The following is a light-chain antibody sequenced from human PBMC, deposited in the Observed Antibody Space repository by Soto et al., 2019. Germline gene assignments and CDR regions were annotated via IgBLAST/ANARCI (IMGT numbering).Light chain of an antibody. CDR3: QSYDNKLSAYV. CDR2: GNS. Sequence: QSVLTQPPSVSGAPGQRVTISCTGSSSNIGAGYDVHWYQQLPGTAPKLLSHGNSNRPSGVPDRFSGSKSGTSASLAITGLQAEDEGDYYCQSYDNKLSAYVFGPGTKVTFL. V-gene: IGLV1-40*01. J-gene: IGLJ1*01. CDR1: SSNIGAGYD.